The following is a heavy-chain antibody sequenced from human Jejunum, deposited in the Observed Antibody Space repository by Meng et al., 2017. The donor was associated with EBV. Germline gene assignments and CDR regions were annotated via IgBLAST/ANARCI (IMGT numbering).Heavy chain of an antibody. J-gene: IGHJ5*02. CDR3: ARGRGYDYGDS. CDR2: LYYAGKA. CDR1: GDSGTGYNY. D-gene: IGHD5-12*01. V-gene: IGHV4-61*01. Sequence: QVQLQESGPGLWKPSETLSLTCSVSGDSGTGYNYWTWIRQPPGKGLEWIGNLYYAGKAIYKPSLQSRVTISVDTSKNQISLKVTSVTAADTAIYYCARGRGYDYGDSWGQGTLVTVSS.